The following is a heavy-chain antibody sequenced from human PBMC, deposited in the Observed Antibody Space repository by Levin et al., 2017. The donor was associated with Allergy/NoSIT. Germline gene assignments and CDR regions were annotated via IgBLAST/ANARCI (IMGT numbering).Heavy chain of an antibody. CDR2: MTPNSGNT. J-gene: IGHJ4*02. Sequence: ASVKVSCKASGYTFTNYNIEWLRQATGQGLEWMGWMTPNSGNTGYAQKFQGRVTMTRNTSITTAYMVLRSLRSDDTAVYYCARGPEGGWHGDMDYWGQGTLVTVSS. CDR3: ARGPEGGWHGDMDY. D-gene: IGHD6-19*01. CDR1: GYTFTNYN. V-gene: IGHV1-8*01.